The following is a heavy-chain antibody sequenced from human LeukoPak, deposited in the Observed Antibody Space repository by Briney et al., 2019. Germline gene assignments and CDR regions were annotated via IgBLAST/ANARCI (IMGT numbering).Heavy chain of an antibody. D-gene: IGHD3/OR15-3a*01. CDR3: AKEDSYYFDY. V-gene: IGHV3-30*02. CDR2: IRNDGSDK. J-gene: IGHJ4*02. Sequence: GGSLRLSCEASGLTFSSYGMHWVRQAPGKGLEWVALIRNDGSDKYYADSVKGRFTISRDNSKNTLYLQMNSLRAEDTAVYYCAKEDSYYFDYWGQGTLVTASS. CDR1: GLTFSSYG.